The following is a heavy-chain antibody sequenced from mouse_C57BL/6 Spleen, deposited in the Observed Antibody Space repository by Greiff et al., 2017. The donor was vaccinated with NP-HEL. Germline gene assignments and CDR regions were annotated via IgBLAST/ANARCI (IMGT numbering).Heavy chain of an antibody. CDR3: ARDGSSYFDY. J-gene: IGHJ2*01. Sequence: QVQLQQPGAELVKPGASVKMSCKASGYTFTSYWITWVKQRPGQGLEWIGDIYPGSGSTNYNEKFKSKATLTVETSSSTAYMQLSSLTSEDSAVYYCARDGSSYFDYWGQGTTLTVSS. D-gene: IGHD1-1*01. V-gene: IGHV1-55*01. CDR1: GYTFTSYW. CDR2: IYPGSGST.